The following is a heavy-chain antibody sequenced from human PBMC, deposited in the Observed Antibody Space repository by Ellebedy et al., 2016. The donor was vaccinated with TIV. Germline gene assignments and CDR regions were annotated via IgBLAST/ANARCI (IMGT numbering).Heavy chain of an antibody. CDR3: ARCVDYAPTRFDP. Sequence: PGGSLRLSCAAYGFTLSSYTMNWVRQPLGKGLEWVSSISGDSAYIYYADSVKGRFTISRDNGKSSLCLQVNSLRAEDTAVYYCARCVDYAPTRFDPWGQGTLVTVSS. J-gene: IGHJ5*02. V-gene: IGHV3-21*01. D-gene: IGHD4-17*01. CDR1: GFTLSSYT. CDR2: ISGDSAYI.